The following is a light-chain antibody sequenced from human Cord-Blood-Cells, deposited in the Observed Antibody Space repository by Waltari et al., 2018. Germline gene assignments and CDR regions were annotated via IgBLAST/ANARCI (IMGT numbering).Light chain of an antibody. CDR1: SSHVGSYNI. V-gene: IGLV2-23*03. Sequence: QSALTQPASVSGSPGQSITISCPGTSSHVGSYNIVPEYQQHPGKAPKLMIYEGSRRPSGVSNRFSGSKSGNTASLTISGLQAEDEADYYCCSYAGSSTFVVFGGGTKLTVL. J-gene: IGLJ2*01. CDR2: EGS. CDR3: CSYAGSSTFVV.